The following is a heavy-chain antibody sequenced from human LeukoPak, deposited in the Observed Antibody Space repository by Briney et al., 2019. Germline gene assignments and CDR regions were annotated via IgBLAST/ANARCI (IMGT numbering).Heavy chain of an antibody. V-gene: IGHV1-18*04. D-gene: IGHD2-2*01. CDR2: ISAYNGNT. CDR3: ARDWYCSSTSCYFLDY. Sequence: GASVKVSCKASGYTFTSYGISWVGQAPGQGLEWMGWISAYNGNTNYAQKLQGRVTMTTDTSTSTAYMELRSLRSDDTAVYYCARDWYCSSTSCYFLDYWGQGTLVTVSS. CDR1: GYTFTSYG. J-gene: IGHJ4*02.